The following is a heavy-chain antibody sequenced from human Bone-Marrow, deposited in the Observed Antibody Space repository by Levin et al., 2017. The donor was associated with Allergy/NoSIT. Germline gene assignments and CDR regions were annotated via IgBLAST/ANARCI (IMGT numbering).Heavy chain of an antibody. D-gene: IGHD6-19*01. CDR1: GFTFSTFA. CDR2: ISASAGST. Sequence: GGSLRLSCAASGFTFSTFAMSWVRQAPGKGLDWVSSISASAGSTNYADSVKGRFTISRDNSKNTLFLQMDSLRAEDTALYYCAKDQTAGSGWFYDYGMDVWGQGTTVTVSS. J-gene: IGHJ6*02. CDR3: AKDQTAGSGWFYDYGMDV. V-gene: IGHV3-23*01.